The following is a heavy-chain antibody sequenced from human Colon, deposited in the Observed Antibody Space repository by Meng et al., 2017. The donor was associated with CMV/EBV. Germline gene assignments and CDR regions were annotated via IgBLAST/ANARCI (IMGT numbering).Heavy chain of an antibody. CDR3: ARLSGNSRMDV. J-gene: IGHJ6*02. D-gene: IGHD1-26*01. V-gene: IGHV3-48*04. Sequence: GGSLRLSCAASGFTFSSYTMTWVRQAPGKGLEWVSFIGSNSSAIYYADSLKDRFTVSRDNANNSLFLQVDSLRAEDTAVYYCARLSGNSRMDVWGQGTTVTVSS. CDR2: IGSNSSAI. CDR1: GFTFSSYT.